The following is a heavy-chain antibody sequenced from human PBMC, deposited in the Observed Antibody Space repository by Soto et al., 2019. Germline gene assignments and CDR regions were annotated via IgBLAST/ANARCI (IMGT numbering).Heavy chain of an antibody. CDR2: IIPIFGTA. D-gene: IGHD6-13*01. CDR1: GGTFSSYA. CDR3: ARDQIAAAPPLYYYGMDV. J-gene: IGHJ6*02. V-gene: IGHV1-69*06. Sequence: SVKVSCKASGGTFSSYAISWVRQAPGQGLEWMGGIIPIFGTANYAQKFQGRVTITADKSTSTAYMELSSLRSEDTAVYYCARDQIAAAPPLYYYGMDVWGQGTTVTASS.